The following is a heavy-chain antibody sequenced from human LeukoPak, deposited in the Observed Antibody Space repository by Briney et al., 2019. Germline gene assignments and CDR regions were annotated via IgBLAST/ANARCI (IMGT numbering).Heavy chain of an antibody. CDR2: IYHSGRT. D-gene: IGHD2-8*01. CDR3: ARGLGYCTNGVCYTPYYYYYYMDV. V-gene: IGHV4-38-2*02. J-gene: IGHJ6*03. Sequence: SETLSLTCTVSGYSINSGYFWGWIRQPPLKGLEWIGSIYHSGRTYYNPSLKSRVTISVDTSKNQFSLKLSSVTAADTAVYYCARGLGYCTNGVCYTPYYYYYYMDVWGKGTTVTVSS. CDR1: GYSINSGYF.